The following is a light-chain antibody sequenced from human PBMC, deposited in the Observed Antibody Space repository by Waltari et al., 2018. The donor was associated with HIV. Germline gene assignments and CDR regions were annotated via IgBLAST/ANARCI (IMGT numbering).Light chain of an antibody. V-gene: IGLV2-8*01. Sequence: QSALTQPPSASGSPGQSVTISCTGTSRDVGGYNYASWYKQHPGEAPKVVIFEVYQRPSGVPDRLSGSKSGNTASLTVSGLQAEDEATYYCASYAGRNNLVFGGGTKLTVL. J-gene: IGLJ2*01. CDR2: EVY. CDR3: ASYAGRNNLV. CDR1: SRDVGGYNY.